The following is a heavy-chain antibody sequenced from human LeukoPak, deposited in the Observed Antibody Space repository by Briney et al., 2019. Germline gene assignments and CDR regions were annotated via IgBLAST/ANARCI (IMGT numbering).Heavy chain of an antibody. Sequence: GASVKVSCKASGYTFTGYYMHWVRQAPGQGLEWMGWINPNSGGTNYAQKFQGRVTMTRDTSISTAYMELSRLRSDDTAVYYCAREASFVHITYGSGSYPLYWGQGTLVTVSS. J-gene: IGHJ4*02. CDR2: INPNSGGT. CDR1: GYTFTGYY. V-gene: IGHV1-2*02. D-gene: IGHD3-10*01. CDR3: AREASFVHITYGSGSYPLY.